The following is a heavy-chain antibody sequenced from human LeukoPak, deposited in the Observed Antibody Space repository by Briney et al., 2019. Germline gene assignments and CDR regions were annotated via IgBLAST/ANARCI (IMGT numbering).Heavy chain of an antibody. CDR1: GFTFSTYW. CDR2: IKQDGSEN. J-gene: IGHJ2*01. V-gene: IGHV3-7*03. D-gene: IGHD3-3*01. CDR3: ARAEWSNWYFDL. Sequence: PGGSLRLSCAASGFTFSTYWMNWVRQAPGKRLEWVANIKQDGSENYYVDSVKGRFTLSRDSAKNSLYLQMNSLRAEDTAVYYCARAEWSNWYFDLWGRGTLVTVSS.